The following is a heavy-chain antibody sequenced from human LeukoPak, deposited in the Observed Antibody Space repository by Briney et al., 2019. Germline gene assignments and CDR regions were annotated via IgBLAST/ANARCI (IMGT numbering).Heavy chain of an antibody. J-gene: IGHJ4*02. CDR2: ISSSSTI. CDR1: GFTFSIYS. Sequence: GGSLRLSGAASGFTFSIYSINWVRQAPGKGLEWVSYISSSSTISYADSVKGRFTISRDNANNSLYLQMNSLRDEDTAVYYCARSGTSSTLAYWGQGTLVTVSS. CDR3: ARSGTSSTLAY. V-gene: IGHV3-48*02. D-gene: IGHD4-23*01.